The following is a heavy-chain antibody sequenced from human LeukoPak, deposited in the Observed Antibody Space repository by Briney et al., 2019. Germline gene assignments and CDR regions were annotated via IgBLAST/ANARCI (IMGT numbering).Heavy chain of an antibody. D-gene: IGHD2-15*01. Sequence: PGGSLRLSCAASGFTFDDYGMSWVRQAPGKGLEWVSGINWNGGSTGYADSVKGRFTISRDNAKNSLYLQMNSLRAEDTAVYYCARVDRFGYCSGGSCYQFDYWGQGTLVTVSS. CDR1: GFTFDDYG. J-gene: IGHJ4*02. CDR3: ARVDRFGYCSGGSCYQFDY. CDR2: INWNGGST. V-gene: IGHV3-20*04.